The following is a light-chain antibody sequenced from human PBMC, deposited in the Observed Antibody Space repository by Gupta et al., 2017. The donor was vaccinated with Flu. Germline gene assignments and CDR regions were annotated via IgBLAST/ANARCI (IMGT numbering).Light chain of an antibody. J-gene: IGLJ2*01. CDR2: QDS. V-gene: IGLV3-1*01. CDR3: QAWDSSTLVV. CDR1: KLGDKY. Sequence: SSELTQPPSVSVSPGQTASITCSGDKLGDKYACWYQQKPGQSPVLVIYQDSKRPSGIPERFSGSNSGNTATLTISGTQAMEEADYYCQAWDSSTLVVFGGGTKLTVL.